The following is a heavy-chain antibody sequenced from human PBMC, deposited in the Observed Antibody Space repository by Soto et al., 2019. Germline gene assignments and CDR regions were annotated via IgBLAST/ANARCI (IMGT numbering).Heavy chain of an antibody. CDR3: VAPHFLSGPWTDTSLDY. CDR1: GYSINSSHL. V-gene: IGHV4-4*02. Sequence: AETLSLTCAVSGYSINSSHLCSWVRQPAGKGLGGIGQISHSASTNYDPSLTSRVTISGDKAKNHFSLKMTSVSAADTAVYYCVAPHFLSGPWTDTSLDYWGQGTLVTVSS. D-gene: IGHD3-3*02. CDR2: ISHSAST. J-gene: IGHJ4*02.